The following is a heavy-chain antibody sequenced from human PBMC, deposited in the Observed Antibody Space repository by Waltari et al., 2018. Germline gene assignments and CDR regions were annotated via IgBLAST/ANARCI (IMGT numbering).Heavy chain of an antibody. V-gene: IGHV4-59*01. CDR2: IYYSGST. Sequence: QVQLQESGPGLVKPSETLSLTCTVSGGSISSYYWSWIRQPPGKGLEWIGYIYYSGSTNYNPSLKSRVTISVDTSKNQFSLKLSSVTAADTAVYYCARGGSSLYYYYMDVWGKGTTVTISS. J-gene: IGHJ6*03. CDR1: GGSISSYY. CDR3: ARGGSSLYYYYMDV. D-gene: IGHD6-6*01.